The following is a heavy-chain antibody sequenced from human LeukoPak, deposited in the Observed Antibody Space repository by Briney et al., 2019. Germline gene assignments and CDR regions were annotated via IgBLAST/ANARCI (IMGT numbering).Heavy chain of an antibody. D-gene: IGHD3-22*01. J-gene: IGHJ4*02. V-gene: IGHV1-2*06. Sequence: PGASVKVSCKTSGYTFSRYGFSWVRQAPGQGLEWVGRINPNSGGTNYAQKFQGRVTMTRDTSISTAYMELSRLRSDDTAVYYCASANYYDILDYWGQGTLVTVSS. CDR1: GYTFSRYG. CDR2: INPNSGGT. CDR3: ASANYYDILDY.